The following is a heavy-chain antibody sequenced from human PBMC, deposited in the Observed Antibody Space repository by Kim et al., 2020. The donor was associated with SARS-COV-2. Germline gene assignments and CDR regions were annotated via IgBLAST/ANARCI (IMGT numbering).Heavy chain of an antibody. CDR1: GYTFTSYD. J-gene: IGHJ4*02. D-gene: IGHD6-13*01. V-gene: IGHV1-8*01. CDR3: ASSGYTEGVGRSSFVDY. Sequence: ASVKVSCKASGYTFTSYDINWVRQATGQGLEWMGWMNPNSGNTGYAQKFQGRVTMTRNTSISTAYMELSSLRSEDTAVYYCASSGYTEGVGRSSFVDYWGQGTLVTVSS. CDR2: MNPNSGNT.